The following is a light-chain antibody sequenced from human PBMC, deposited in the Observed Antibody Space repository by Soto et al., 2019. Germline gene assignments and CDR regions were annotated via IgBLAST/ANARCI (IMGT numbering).Light chain of an antibody. J-gene: IGKJ1*01. Sequence: DIQLTQAPSFLSASAGDRVSITCRASQAISSYLAWYQQKPGRAPKLLIYDASSLESGVPSRFSGRGSGTEFTLTISSLQPEDFATYYCLQHNVFPRTFGQGNKVDIK. V-gene: IGKV1-9*01. CDR1: QAISSY. CDR2: DAS. CDR3: LQHNVFPRT.